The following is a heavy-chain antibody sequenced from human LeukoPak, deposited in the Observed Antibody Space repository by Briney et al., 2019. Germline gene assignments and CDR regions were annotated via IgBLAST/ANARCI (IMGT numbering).Heavy chain of an antibody. Sequence: GGSLRLSCAASGFTFSSYSMNWVRQAPGKGLEWVSSISSSSYIYYADSVKGRFTISRDNAKNPLYLQMNSLRAEDTAVYYCAIAARYDAFDIWGQGTMVTVSS. CDR3: AIAARYDAFDI. CDR2: ISSSSYI. D-gene: IGHD6-6*01. J-gene: IGHJ3*02. V-gene: IGHV3-21*01. CDR1: GFTFSSYS.